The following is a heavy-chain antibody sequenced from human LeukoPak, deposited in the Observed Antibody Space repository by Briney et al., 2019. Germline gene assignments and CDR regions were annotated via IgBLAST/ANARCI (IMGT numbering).Heavy chain of an antibody. CDR3: ARHFPYYDICSGLSVGSAFDI. CDR2: VHYSGST. V-gene: IGHV4-39*01. J-gene: IGHJ3*02. D-gene: IGHD3-3*01. CDR1: GGSISSITSLTYY. Sequence: PSETLSLTCIVSGGSISSITSLTYYWNWIRQSPGTGLEWIGSVHYSGSTYYNPSLKSRVTISADTSKNQFSLKLTSVTAADTAVYFCARHFPYYDICSGLSVGSAFDIWGQGTPIAVSP.